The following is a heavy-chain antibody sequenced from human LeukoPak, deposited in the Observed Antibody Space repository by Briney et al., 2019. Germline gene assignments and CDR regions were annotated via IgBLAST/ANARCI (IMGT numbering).Heavy chain of an antibody. CDR3: ARMVRGVIITSYYFDY. CDR1: GGSISSYY. V-gene: IGHV4-59*08. Sequence: YPSETLSLTCTVSGGSISSYYWSWIRQPPGKGLEWIGYIYYSGSTSYNPSLKSRVTISVDTSKNQFSLKLSSVTAADTAVYYCARMVRGVIITSYYFDYWGQGTLVTVSS. J-gene: IGHJ4*02. CDR2: IYYSGST. D-gene: IGHD3-10*01.